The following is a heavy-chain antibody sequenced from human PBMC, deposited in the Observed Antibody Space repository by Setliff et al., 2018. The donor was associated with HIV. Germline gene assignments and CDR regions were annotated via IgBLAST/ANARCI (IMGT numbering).Heavy chain of an antibody. Sequence: ASVKVSCKASGYILGSNEISWVRQAPGQGLEWMGWISVGNLNTNYAEKFQGRVTMTVDTSTNTAYMEVRSLTSDDTATYYCERDRVFRTTRAFDYWGQGTLVTVSS. V-gene: IGHV1-18*01. CDR3: ERDRVFRTTRAFDY. CDR2: ISVGNLNT. D-gene: IGHD2-21*01. J-gene: IGHJ4*02. CDR1: GYILGSNE.